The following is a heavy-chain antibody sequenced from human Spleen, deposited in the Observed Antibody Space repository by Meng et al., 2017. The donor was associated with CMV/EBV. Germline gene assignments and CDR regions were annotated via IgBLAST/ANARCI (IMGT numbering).Heavy chain of an antibody. J-gene: IGHJ4*02. D-gene: IGHD3-9*01. CDR2: IRYSGTT. CDR1: GDSVSSGSYD. Sequence: SLTCTVSGDSVSSGSYDWSWIRQPPGKGLEWIGSIRYSGTTNYNPSLKSRVTISLDTSKNQFSLKLNSVTAADTAVYYCARKNDIFDYWGQGTLVTVSS. V-gene: IGHV4-61*01. CDR3: ARKNDIFDY.